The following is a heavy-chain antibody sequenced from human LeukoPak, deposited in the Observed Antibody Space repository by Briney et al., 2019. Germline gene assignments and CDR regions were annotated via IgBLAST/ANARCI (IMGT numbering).Heavy chain of an antibody. CDR2: IYSGGST. D-gene: IGHD3-22*01. CDR3: ARVLRYDNSGHDSFDI. CDR1: EFSVGSNY. J-gene: IGHJ3*02. V-gene: IGHV3-66*01. Sequence: GGSLRLSCAASEFSVGSNYMTWVRQAPGKGLEWVSLIYSGGSTYYADSVKGRFTISRDNSKNTLYLQMNSLRAEDTAVYYCARVLRYDNSGHDSFDIWGQGTMVTVSS.